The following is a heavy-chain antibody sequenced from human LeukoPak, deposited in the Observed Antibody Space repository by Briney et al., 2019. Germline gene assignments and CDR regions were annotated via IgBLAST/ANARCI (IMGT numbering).Heavy chain of an antibody. CDR1: GGTLSTYA. CDR2: IIPIFGTA. V-gene: IGHV1-69*05. CDR3: ATLGDVLRLFPLISLDGMDV. Sequence: SVKVSCKASGGTLSTYAMSWVRQAPGQGLEWMGGIIPIFGTANYAQKLQGRVTMTTDTSTSTAYMELRSLRSDDTAVYYCATLGDVLRLFPLISLDGMDVWGQGTTVTVSS. J-gene: IGHJ6*02. D-gene: IGHD3-3*01.